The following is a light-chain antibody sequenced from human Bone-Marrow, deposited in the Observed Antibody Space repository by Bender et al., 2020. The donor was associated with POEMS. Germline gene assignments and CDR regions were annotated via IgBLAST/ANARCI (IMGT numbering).Light chain of an antibody. J-gene: IGLJ1*01. Sequence: QSALTQPASVSGSPGQSITISCTGTSSDVDSYNLVSWYQQHPGKAPKLIIYDVIKRPSGISNRFSGSKSGNTASLTISGLQAEDEADYYCSSYTDISSALDVFGTGTKVTVL. CDR3: SSYTDISSALDV. V-gene: IGLV2-23*02. CDR2: DVI. CDR1: SSDVDSYNL.